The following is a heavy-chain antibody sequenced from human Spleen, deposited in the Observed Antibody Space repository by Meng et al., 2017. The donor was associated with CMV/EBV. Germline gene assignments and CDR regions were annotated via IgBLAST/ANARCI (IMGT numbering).Heavy chain of an antibody. CDR2: IIPIFGTA. J-gene: IGHJ6*02. D-gene: IGHD2-2*02. CDR3: ARVSYTKWVPNWYGMDV. V-gene: IGHV1-69*05. CDR1: VGTFSSYA. Sequence: SVKVSCKASVGTFSSYAISWVRQAPGQGLEWMGGIIPIFGTANYAQKFQGRVTITTDESTSTAYMGLSSLRSEATAVYYCARVSYTKWVPNWYGMDVWGQGTTVTVSS.